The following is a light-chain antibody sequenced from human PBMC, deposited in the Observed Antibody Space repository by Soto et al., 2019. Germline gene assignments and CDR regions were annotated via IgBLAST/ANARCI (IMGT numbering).Light chain of an antibody. CDR3: QHSNSYSEA. CDR2: KAS. V-gene: IGKV1-5*03. J-gene: IGKJ1*01. Sequence: DIQITQSHSTLSGSVGDRVTITCRASQTISSWLAWYQQKPGKAPKLLIYKASTLKSGVPSRFSGSGSGTEFTLTISILQPDDFATYYCQHSNSYSEAFGQGTKVDI. CDR1: QTISSW.